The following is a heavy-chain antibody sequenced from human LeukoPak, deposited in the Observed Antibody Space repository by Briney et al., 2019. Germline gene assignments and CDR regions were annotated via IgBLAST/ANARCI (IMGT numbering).Heavy chain of an antibody. V-gene: IGHV3-21*01. J-gene: IGHJ4*02. Sequence: PGGSLRLSCAASGFTFSSYTVNWVRQAPGKGLEWVSSISSSSNYIYYADSVKGRFTISRDNAKNSLYLQMNSLRAEDTAVYYCAREGGLQLWGFGYWGQGTLVTVSS. CDR1: GFTFSSYT. D-gene: IGHD5-18*01. CDR3: AREGGLQLWGFGY. CDR2: ISSSSNYI.